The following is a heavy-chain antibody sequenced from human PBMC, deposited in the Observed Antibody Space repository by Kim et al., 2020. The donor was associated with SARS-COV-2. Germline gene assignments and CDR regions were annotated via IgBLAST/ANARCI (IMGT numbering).Heavy chain of an antibody. D-gene: IGHD6-13*01. J-gene: IGHJ6*03. CDR1: GYTFTNYG. CDR2: IRTYNGYT. CDR3: TRVTGAAYHYYFVDV. Sequence: ASVKVSCKASGYTFTNYGINWGRQAPGQGLEWMGWIRTYNGYTNYAQDFQGRVTLTADTSTSTVYMDLRGLTTDDTAVYYCTRVTGAAYHYYFVDVWGKG. V-gene: IGHV1-18*01.